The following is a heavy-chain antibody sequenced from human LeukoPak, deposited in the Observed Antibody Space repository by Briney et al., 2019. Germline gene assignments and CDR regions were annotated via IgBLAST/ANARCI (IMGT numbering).Heavy chain of an antibody. CDR2: IKQDGNEK. D-gene: IGHD1-20*01. V-gene: IGHV3-7*01. Sequence: GGSLRLSCAASGFSFSTYWMSWVRQAPGEGLEWVANIKQDGNEKYYVDSVKGRFTISRDNAKNSLYLQMNSLRAEDTAVYYCARAGNWNDGGYFDYWGQGTLVTVSS. CDR3: ARAGNWNDGGYFDY. J-gene: IGHJ4*02. CDR1: GFSFSTYW.